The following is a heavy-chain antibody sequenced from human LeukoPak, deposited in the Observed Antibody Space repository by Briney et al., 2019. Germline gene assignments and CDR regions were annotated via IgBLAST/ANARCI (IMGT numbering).Heavy chain of an antibody. V-gene: IGHV4-34*01. CDR1: GGSFSGYY. CDR2: INHSGST. D-gene: IGHD3-10*01. Sequence: PSETLSLTCAVYGGSFSGYYWSWIRQPPGKGLEWIGEINHSGSTNYNPSLKSRVTISVDTSKNQFSLKPSSVTAADTAVYYCARGLWGSGSKPSYYFDYWGQGTLVTVSS. CDR3: ARGLWGSGSKPSYYFDY. J-gene: IGHJ4*02.